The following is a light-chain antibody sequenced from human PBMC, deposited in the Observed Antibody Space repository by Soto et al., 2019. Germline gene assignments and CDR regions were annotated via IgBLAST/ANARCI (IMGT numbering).Light chain of an antibody. CDR3: QQYNNWLSLT. CDR1: QSVSSN. J-gene: IGKJ4*01. V-gene: IGKV3-15*01. Sequence: EIVMTQSPATLSVSPGERATLSCRASQSVSSNLAWYQQKPGQAPRLLIYGASTRATGIPARFSGSGSGTDFTLTIISLQSEDLAMYYCQQYNNWLSLTCGGGTKVEIK. CDR2: GAS.